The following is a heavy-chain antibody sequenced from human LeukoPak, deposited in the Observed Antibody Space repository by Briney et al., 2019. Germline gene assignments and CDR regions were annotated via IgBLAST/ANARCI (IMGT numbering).Heavy chain of an antibody. CDR3: ARYGVSSSTSYIDF. V-gene: IGHV3-21*01. CDR2: ITGDSAYI. J-gene: IGHJ4*02. CDR1: GFTFSTYA. D-gene: IGHD2-2*01. Sequence: PGGSLRLSCAASGFTFSTYATNWVRQAPGEGLKWVSCITGDSAYIYYADSVKGRFTISRDNAKNSLYLQMNSLRAEDTAVYYRARYGVSSSTSYIDFWGQGTLVTVSS.